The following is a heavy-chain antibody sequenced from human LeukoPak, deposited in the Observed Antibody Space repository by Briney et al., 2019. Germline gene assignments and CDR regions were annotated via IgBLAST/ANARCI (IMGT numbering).Heavy chain of an antibody. CDR3: ARAGQGGGVVVTASEYFQH. Sequence: ASVNVSCKASGYTFTSYGISWVRQAPGQGLEWMGWISAYNGNTNYAQKLQGRVTMTTDTSTSTAYMELRSLRSDDTAVYYCARAGQGGGVVVTASEYFQHWGQGTLVTVSS. CDR1: GYTFTSYG. J-gene: IGHJ1*01. V-gene: IGHV1-18*01. D-gene: IGHD2-21*02. CDR2: ISAYNGNT.